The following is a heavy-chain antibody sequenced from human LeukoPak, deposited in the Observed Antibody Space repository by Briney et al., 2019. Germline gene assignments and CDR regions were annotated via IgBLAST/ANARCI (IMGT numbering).Heavy chain of an antibody. CDR3: ARALSGSYAY. D-gene: IGHD1-26*01. Sequence: GRSLRLSCAASGFTFSSYAMHWVRQAPGKGLEWVAVISYDGSNKYYADSVKGRFTISRDNSENTVYLQMNSLRAEDTAVYYCARALSGSYAYWGQGTLVTVSS. CDR2: ISYDGSNK. J-gene: IGHJ4*02. V-gene: IGHV3-30-3*01. CDR1: GFTFSSYA.